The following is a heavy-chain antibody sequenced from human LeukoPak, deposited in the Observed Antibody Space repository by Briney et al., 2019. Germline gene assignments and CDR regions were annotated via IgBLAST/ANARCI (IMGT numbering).Heavy chain of an antibody. CDR2: IIPIFGTA. J-gene: IGHJ5*02. CDR3: AGGRDGYNPYNWFDP. D-gene: IGHD5-24*01. Sequence: ASVKVSCKASGGTFSSYAISWVRQAPGQGLEWMGGIIPIFGTANYAQKFQGRVTITTDESTSTAYMELSSLRSEDTAVYYCAGGRDGYNPYNWFDPWGQGTLVTVSS. CDR1: GGTFSSYA. V-gene: IGHV1-69*05.